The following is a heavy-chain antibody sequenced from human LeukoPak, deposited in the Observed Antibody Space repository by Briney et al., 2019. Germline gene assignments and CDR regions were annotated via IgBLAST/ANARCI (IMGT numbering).Heavy chain of an antibody. CDR1: GFTFSSYS. CDR3: AKDRVGATTKSDI. V-gene: IGHV3-21*04. J-gene: IGHJ3*02. CDR2: ISSSSSYI. Sequence: PGGSLRLSCAASGFTFSSYSMNWVRQAPGKGLEWVSSISSSSSYIYYADSVKGRFTISRDNSKNTLYLQMNSLRAEDTAVYYCAKDRVGATTKSDIWGQGTMVTVSS. D-gene: IGHD1-26*01.